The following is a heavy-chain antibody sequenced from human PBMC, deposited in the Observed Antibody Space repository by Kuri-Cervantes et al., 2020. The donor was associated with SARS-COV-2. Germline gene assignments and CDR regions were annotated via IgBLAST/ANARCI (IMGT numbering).Heavy chain of an antibody. CDR1: GGSISGYY. CDR3: ARYSSAWHPLGMDV. Sequence: SETLSLTCTVSGGSISGYYWSWIRQPPGKGLEWIGNIHDSGSTNYNPSLKSRVTISLDTSKNQFSLKLNSVTAADTAVYHCARYSSAWHPLGMDVWGQGTTVTVSS. CDR2: IHDSGST. J-gene: IGHJ6*02. D-gene: IGHD6-19*01. V-gene: IGHV4-59*01.